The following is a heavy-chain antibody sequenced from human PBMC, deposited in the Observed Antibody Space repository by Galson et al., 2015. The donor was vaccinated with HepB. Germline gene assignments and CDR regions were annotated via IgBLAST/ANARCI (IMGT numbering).Heavy chain of an antibody. CDR3: ARNGILLWYQGEGYFDL. CDR2: ISSSSSTI. V-gene: IGHV3-48*01. CDR1: GFTFSSYS. J-gene: IGHJ2*01. D-gene: IGHD3-10*01. Sequence: SLRLSCAASGFTFSSYSMNWVRQAPGKGLEWVSYISSSSSTIYYADSVKGRFTISRDNAKNSLYLQMNSLRAEDTAVYYCARNGILLWYQGEGYFDLWGRGTLVTVSS.